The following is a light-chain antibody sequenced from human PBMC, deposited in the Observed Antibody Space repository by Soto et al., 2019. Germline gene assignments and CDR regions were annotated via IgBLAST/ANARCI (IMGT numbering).Light chain of an antibody. CDR1: QSISIW. V-gene: IGKV1-5*01. Sequence: DIQMTQSPSTLSASVGDRVTITCRASQSISIWLAWYQQKQGKAPKLLIYDASSLESGVPSRLTGSGSGTEFTLTISSLQPDDFATYYCQQYNTYPWTFGRGTKVDIK. CDR2: DAS. J-gene: IGKJ1*01. CDR3: QQYNTYPWT.